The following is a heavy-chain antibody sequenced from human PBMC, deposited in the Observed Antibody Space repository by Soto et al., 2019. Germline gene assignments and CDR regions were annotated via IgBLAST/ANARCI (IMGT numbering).Heavy chain of an antibody. J-gene: IGHJ4*02. Sequence: GGSLRLSCAASGFTLSSHGMHWVRQAPGRGLEWVAVIWYDGSNKYYADSVKGRFTISRDTSKNTLYLQMNSLRAEDTAVYYCARDYCSRTSCYDYWGQGTPVTVSS. CDR2: IWYDGSNK. CDR3: ARDYCSRTSCYDY. CDR1: GFTLSSHG. D-gene: IGHD2-2*01. V-gene: IGHV3-33*01.